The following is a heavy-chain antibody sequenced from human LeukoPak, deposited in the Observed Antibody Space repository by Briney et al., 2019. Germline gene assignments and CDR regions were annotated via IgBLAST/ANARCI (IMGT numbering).Heavy chain of an antibody. CDR3: ARRPYSSSWYFN. Sequence: SETLSLTCTVSGGSISSSSYYWGWIRQPPGKGLEWIGSSYYSGSTYYNPSLKSRVTISVDTSKNQFSLKLSSVTAADTAVYYCARRPYSSSWYFNWGQGTLVTVSS. CDR2: SYYSGST. CDR1: GGSISSSSYY. D-gene: IGHD6-13*01. V-gene: IGHV4-39*01. J-gene: IGHJ4*02.